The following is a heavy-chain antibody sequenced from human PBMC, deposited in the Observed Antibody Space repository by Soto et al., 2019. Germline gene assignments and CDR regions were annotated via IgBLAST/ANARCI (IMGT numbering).Heavy chain of an antibody. CDR2: ISYDGSNK. Sequence: QVQLVESGGGVVQPGRSLRLSCAASGFTFSSYAMHWVRQAPGKGLEWVAVISYDGSNKYYADSVKGRFTISRDNSKNTLYLQMNSLRAEDTAAYYCARDSYYYDSSGLFDYWGQGTLVTVSS. CDR1: GFTFSSYA. D-gene: IGHD3-22*01. V-gene: IGHV3-30-3*01. J-gene: IGHJ4*02. CDR3: ARDSYYYDSSGLFDY.